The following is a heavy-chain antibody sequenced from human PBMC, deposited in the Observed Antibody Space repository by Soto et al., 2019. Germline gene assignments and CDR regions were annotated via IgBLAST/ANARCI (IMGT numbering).Heavy chain of an antibody. CDR3: ARGFEDYAILTGYPFYYFDY. CDR1: GYTFTSYG. J-gene: IGHJ4*02. CDR2: ISAYNGNT. Sequence: QVQLVQSGAEVKKPGASVKVSCKASGYTFTSYGISWVRQAPGQGLEWMGWISAYNGNTNYAQKLQGRVTMTTDTSTSTAYVELRSLRSDDTAVYYCARGFEDYAILTGYPFYYFDYWGQGTLVTVSS. D-gene: IGHD3-9*01. V-gene: IGHV1-18*01.